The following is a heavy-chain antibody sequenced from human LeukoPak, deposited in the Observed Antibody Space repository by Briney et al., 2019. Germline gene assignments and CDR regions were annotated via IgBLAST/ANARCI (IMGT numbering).Heavy chain of an antibody. CDR3: ARGDFWSGYYSY. CDR2: INHSGST. CDR1: GGSFSGYY. D-gene: IGHD3-3*01. V-gene: IGHV4-34*01. Sequence: SETLSLTCAVYGGSFSGYYWSWIRQPPGKGLEWIGEINHSGSTNYNPSLKSRVTISVDTSKNQFTLKLSSVTAADTAVYYCARGDFWSGYYSYWGQGTLVTVSS. J-gene: IGHJ4*02.